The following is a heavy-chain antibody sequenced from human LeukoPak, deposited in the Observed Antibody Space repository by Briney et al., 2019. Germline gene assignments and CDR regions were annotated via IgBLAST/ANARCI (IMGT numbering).Heavy chain of an antibody. CDR2: INTYNANT. CDR1: GYAFINSG. Sequence: ASVKVSCKASGYAFINSGTSWVRQAPGQGLEWMGWINTYNANTYYAQKLQGRVTMTTDTSTSTAYMELRSLRSDDTAVYYCARDGDHIGYYYMDVWGKGTTVTVSS. V-gene: IGHV1-18*01. J-gene: IGHJ6*03. D-gene: IGHD7-27*01. CDR3: ARDGDHIGYYYMDV.